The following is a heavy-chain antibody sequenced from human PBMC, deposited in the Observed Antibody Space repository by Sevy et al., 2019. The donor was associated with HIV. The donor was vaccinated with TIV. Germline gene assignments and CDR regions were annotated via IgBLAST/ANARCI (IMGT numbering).Heavy chain of an antibody. J-gene: IGHJ3*01. CDR3: ATRGTAEAFDV. V-gene: IGHV3-15*01. Sequence: GGYLRLSCAASGFTFSNFWISWVRQAPEKGLEWVGRIKSNADGGTADYAARFKGKFTISRDDSKNTLFLQMSSLKTEDTAVYYCATRGTAEAFDVWGPGTMVTVSS. CDR1: GFTFSNFW. CDR2: IKSNADGGTA. D-gene: IGHD1-1*01.